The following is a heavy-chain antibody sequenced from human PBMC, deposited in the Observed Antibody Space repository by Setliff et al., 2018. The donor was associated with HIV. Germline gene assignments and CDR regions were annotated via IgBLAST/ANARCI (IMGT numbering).Heavy chain of an antibody. CDR2: IYSGGGST. J-gene: IGHJ3*02. Sequence: ASVKVSCKAPGHTFINYYIHWVRQAPGQGLEWKGIIYSGGGSTNYAQKFQGRITMTSDTSTSTVYMELSSLRSEDSAVYYCARSIYEWGAFDIWGQGTMVTV. CDR3: ARSIYEWGAFDI. D-gene: IGHD2-8*01. CDR1: GHTFINYY. V-gene: IGHV1-46*01.